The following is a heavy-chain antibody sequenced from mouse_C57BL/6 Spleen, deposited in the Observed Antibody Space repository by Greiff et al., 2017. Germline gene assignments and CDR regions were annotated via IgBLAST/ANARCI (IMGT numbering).Heavy chain of an antibody. CDR2: ISSGGDYI. Sequence: EVKLMESGEGLVKPGGSLKLSCAASGFTFSSYAMSWVRQTPEKRLEWVAYISSGGDYIYYADTVKGRFTISRDNARNTLYLQMSSLKSEDTAMYYCTRPYYDSSWFAYWGQGTLVTVSA. V-gene: IGHV5-9-1*02. CDR1: GFTFSSYA. D-gene: IGHD2-4*01. J-gene: IGHJ3*01. CDR3: TRPYYDSSWFAY.